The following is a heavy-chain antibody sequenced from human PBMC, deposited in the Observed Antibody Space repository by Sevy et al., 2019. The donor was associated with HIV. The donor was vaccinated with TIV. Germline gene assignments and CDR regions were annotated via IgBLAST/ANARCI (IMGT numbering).Heavy chain of an antibody. CDR2: ISAYNGNT. CDR1: GXTFTSYG. CDR3: GXXXIAXAGNPSYFXY. V-gene: IGHV1-18*01. Sequence: ASVKVSCKASGXTFTSYGISWVRQAPGQGLEWMGWISAYNGNTNXAQKLQGRVTMTTDTSTSTAYMELRSLRSDDTAXYYCGXXXIAXAGNPSYFXYXGQGTLVTVSS. J-gene: IGHJ4*02. D-gene: IGHD6-13*01.